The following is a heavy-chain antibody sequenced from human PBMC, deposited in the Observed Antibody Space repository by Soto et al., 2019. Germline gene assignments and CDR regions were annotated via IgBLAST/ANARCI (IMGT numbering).Heavy chain of an antibody. CDR2: ISGNGGST. Sequence: GGSLRLSCAASGFTFSSYAMSWVRQAPGKGLEWVSAISGNGGSTDYADSVKGRFTISRDNSKNTLYLQMNSLRTEDTAVYYCAKEHISGTSESYSHAFDIWGQGTMVTVSS. D-gene: IGHD1-26*01. J-gene: IGHJ3*02. CDR3: AKEHISGTSESYSHAFDI. CDR1: GFTFSSYA. V-gene: IGHV3-23*01.